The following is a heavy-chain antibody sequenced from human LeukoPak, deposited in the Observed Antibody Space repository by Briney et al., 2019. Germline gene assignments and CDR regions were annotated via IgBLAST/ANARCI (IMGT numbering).Heavy chain of an antibody. CDR2: INPNSGGT. Sequence: ASVKVSCKASGYTFTGYYMHWVRQAPGQGLEWMGWINPNSGGTNYAQKFQGRVTMTRDTSISTAYMELSRLRSDDTAVYYCARDESVFYYGSGSYYNILGNFDYWGQGTLVTVSS. CDR1: GYTFTGYY. D-gene: IGHD3-10*01. CDR3: ARDESVFYYGSGSYYNILGNFDY. V-gene: IGHV1-2*02. J-gene: IGHJ4*02.